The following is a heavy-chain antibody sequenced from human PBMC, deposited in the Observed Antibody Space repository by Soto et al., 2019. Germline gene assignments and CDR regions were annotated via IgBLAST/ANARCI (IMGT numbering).Heavy chain of an antibody. Sequence: EVQLVDSGVALVKTGRSLRLSCGASGFTFDDAAMHWVRQAPGKGLEWDPGISWNSGRIGYTDSVKGIFTISRDNAKNSLYLQMNSLSAEDTALYYCTTDIARMDFGVDTNAFDIWGQLTMVNVSS. D-gene: IGHD3-3*01. J-gene: IGHJ3*02. CDR3: TTDIARMDFGVDTNAFDI. CDR1: GFTFDDAA. V-gene: IGHV3-9*01. CDR2: ISWNSGRI.